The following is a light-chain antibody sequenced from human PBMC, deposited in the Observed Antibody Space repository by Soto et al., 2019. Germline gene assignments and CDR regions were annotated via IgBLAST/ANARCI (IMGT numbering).Light chain of an antibody. J-gene: IGLJ3*02. CDR3: CSYAGSSTWV. CDR1: SSDVGSHNL. CDR2: EGS. Sequence: QSVLAQPASVSGSPGQSITISCTGTSSDVGSHNLVSWYQQLPGKVPKLIIHEGSERPSGVSNRFSGSKSGNTASLTISGLQPEDEADYYCCSYAGSSTWVFGGGTKVTVL. V-gene: IGLV2-23*01.